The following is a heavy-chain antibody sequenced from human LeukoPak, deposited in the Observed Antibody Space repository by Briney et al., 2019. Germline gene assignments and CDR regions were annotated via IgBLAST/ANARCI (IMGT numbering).Heavy chain of an antibody. CDR3: AKAGYCSGGSCYFGNYYFDY. CDR1: GFTFSTYG. CDR2: ISYDGSNK. Sequence: PGGSLRLSCAASGFTFSTYGMHWVRQAPGKGLEWVAVISYDGSNKYYADSVKGRFTISRDNSKNTLYLQMNSLRAEDTAVYYCAKAGYCSGGSCYFGNYYFDYWGQGTLVTVSS. J-gene: IGHJ4*02. D-gene: IGHD2-15*01. V-gene: IGHV3-30*18.